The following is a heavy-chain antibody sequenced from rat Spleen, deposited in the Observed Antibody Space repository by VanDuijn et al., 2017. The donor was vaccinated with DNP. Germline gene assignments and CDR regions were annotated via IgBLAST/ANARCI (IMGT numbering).Heavy chain of an antibody. Sequence: QVQLKESGPGLVQPSETLSLTCTVSGFSLTSYSVSWVRQPSGKGPEWMGRMWYDGDTAYNSGLKSRLSISRDTSKSQVFLKMNSLQTEDTAIYFCTRVYYSAEDWFAYWGQGTLVTASS. J-gene: IGHJ3*01. V-gene: IGHV2-15*01. D-gene: IGHD1-1*01. CDR2: MWYDGDT. CDR3: TRVYYSAEDWFAY. CDR1: GFSLTSYS.